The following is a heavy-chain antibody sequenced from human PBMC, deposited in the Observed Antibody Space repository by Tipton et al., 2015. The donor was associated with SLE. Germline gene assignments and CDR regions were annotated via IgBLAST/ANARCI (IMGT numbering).Heavy chain of an antibody. Sequence: GLVKPSETLSLICTVSGGSVSSHYWSWIRQPPGKGLEWIGYTYYTGGTKYNPSLKSRVAISVDTSMKHFSLKLNSVTAADTAVYYCARADRGYYDRSGYYCFDLWGQGTLVTVSS. D-gene: IGHD3-22*01. V-gene: IGHV4-59*02. CDR1: GGSVSSHY. CDR3: ARADRGYYDRSGYYCFDL. J-gene: IGHJ4*02. CDR2: TYYTGGT.